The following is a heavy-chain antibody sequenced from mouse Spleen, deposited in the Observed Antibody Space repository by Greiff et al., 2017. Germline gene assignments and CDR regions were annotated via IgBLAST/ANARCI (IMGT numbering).Heavy chain of an antibody. CDR3: ARGGNWDGYFDV. CDR2: IWSGGST. J-gene: IGHJ1*03. Sequence: VQLKESGPGLVQPSQSLSITCTVSGFSLTSYGVHWVRQSPGKGLEWLGVIWSGGSTDYNAAFISRLSISKDNSKSQVFFKMNSLQADDTAIYYCARGGNWDGYFDVWGTGTTVTVSS. D-gene: IGHD4-1*01. CDR1: GFSLTSYG. V-gene: IGHV2-2*01.